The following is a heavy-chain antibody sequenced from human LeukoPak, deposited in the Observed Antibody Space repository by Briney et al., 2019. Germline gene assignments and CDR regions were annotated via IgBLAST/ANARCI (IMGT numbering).Heavy chain of an antibody. CDR2: IFDSGTTNYNPST. CDR3: ARGGVTTIAQYDY. V-gene: IGHV4-59*01. CDR1: GGSIISYF. Sequence: PSETLSLTCTVSGGSIISYFWSWIRQPPGKGPEWIGYIFDSGTTNYNPSTNYNPSLKSRVTVSLDTSKNHFSLKLSSVTAADTAVYFCARGGVTTIAQYDYWGQGILVTVSS. J-gene: IGHJ4*02. D-gene: IGHD5-12*01.